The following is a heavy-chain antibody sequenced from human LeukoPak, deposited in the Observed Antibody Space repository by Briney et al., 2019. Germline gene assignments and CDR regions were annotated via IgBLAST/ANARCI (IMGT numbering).Heavy chain of an antibody. J-gene: IGHJ4*02. CDR1: GGSISSSNW. D-gene: IGHD6-19*01. V-gene: IGHV4-4*02. CDR3: ARTAGAVAGTPQY. Sequence: SETLSLTCAVSGGSISSSNWWSWVRQPPGKGLEWIGEIYHSGSTNYNPSLKSRVTISVDKSKNQFSLKLSSVTAADTAVYYCARTAGAVAGTPQYWGQGTLVTVSS. CDR2: IYHSGST.